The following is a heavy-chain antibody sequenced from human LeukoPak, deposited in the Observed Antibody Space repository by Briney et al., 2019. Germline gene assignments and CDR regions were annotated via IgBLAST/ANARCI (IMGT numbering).Heavy chain of an antibody. CDR1: GFRFDDYA. CDR3: ARESDSSGWYDY. V-gene: IGHV3-43*02. D-gene: IGHD6-19*01. CDR2: ISGDGGST. J-gene: IGHJ4*02. Sequence: GGSLRLSCAAPGFRFDDYAIHWVRQAPGKGLEWVSLISGDGGSTFYADSVRGRFTISRDNSKNSLYLQMSSLRSEDTALYFCARESDSSGWYDYWGQGTLVTVSS.